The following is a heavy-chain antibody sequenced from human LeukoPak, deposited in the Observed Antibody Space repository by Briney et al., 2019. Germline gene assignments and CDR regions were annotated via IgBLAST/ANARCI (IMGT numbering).Heavy chain of an antibody. D-gene: IGHD5-18*01. CDR2: ISPIFDTA. V-gene: IGHV1-69*05. J-gene: IGHJ4*02. Sequence: SVKVSCKASGGTFSSYSISWVRQAPGQGLEWMGGISPIFDTANYAQRFQGRVTIITDESTSTAYMELSSLRSEDTAVYYCARGLSRHQLWLDYWGQGTLVTVSS. CDR3: ARGLSRHQLWLDY. CDR1: GGTFSSYS.